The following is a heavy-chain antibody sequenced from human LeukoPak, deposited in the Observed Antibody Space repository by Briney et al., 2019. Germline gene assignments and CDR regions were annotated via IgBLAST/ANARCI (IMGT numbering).Heavy chain of an antibody. V-gene: IGHV3-7*01. D-gene: IGHD5-12*01. CDR1: GFTFSSYW. Sequence: GGSLRLSCAASGFTFSSYWMSWVRQAPGKGLEWVANIKQDGSEKYYVDSVKGRFTISRDNSKNTLYLQMNRLRAEDTAVYYCAKRDIVATTFDYWGQGTLVTVSS. CDR2: IKQDGSEK. J-gene: IGHJ4*02. CDR3: AKRDIVATTFDY.